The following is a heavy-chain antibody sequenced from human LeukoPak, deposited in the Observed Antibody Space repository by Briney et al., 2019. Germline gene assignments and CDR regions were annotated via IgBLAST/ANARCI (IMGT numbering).Heavy chain of an antibody. J-gene: IGHJ5*02. V-gene: IGHV3-30*04. Sequence: GGSLRLSCTGSGLTFSNYAMHWGRQAPGKGLEWVAVISYDGSRKDYTDSVKGRFTISRDNPGNVVHLQMDSLRAEDTAVYYCTRVAQSGPTGWFDPWGQGTLVTVSS. CDR2: ISYDGSRK. D-gene: IGHD1-1*01. CDR3: TRVAQSGPTGWFDP. CDR1: GLTFSNYA.